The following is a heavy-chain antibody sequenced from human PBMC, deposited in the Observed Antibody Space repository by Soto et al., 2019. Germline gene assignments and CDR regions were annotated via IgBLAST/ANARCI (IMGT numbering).Heavy chain of an antibody. Sequence: RASVKVSCKASGYTFTGYYVHWVRQAPGQGLEWMGWINPNSGGTNYAQKFQGRVTMTRNTSISTAYMELSRLRSDDTAVYYCARVSRIQLPLWYGDVWGQGTTVTVSS. V-gene: IGHV1-2*02. D-gene: IGHD5-18*01. CDR2: INPNSGGT. J-gene: IGHJ6*02. CDR3: ARVSRIQLPLWYGDV. CDR1: GYTFTGYY.